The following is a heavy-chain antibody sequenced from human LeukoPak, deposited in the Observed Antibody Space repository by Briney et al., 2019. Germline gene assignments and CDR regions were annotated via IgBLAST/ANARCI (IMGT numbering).Heavy chain of an antibody. V-gene: IGHV3-53*01. Sequence: GGSLRLSCAASGFTVSNTFMSWVRQAPGKGLEWVSVIYSVGTTYYADSVKGRFTIARDNSKNTLYLQMNSLRAEDTAVYYCARGSGWLDYWGQGTLVTVSS. D-gene: IGHD6-19*01. CDR1: GFTVSNTF. CDR2: IYSVGTT. J-gene: IGHJ4*02. CDR3: ARGSGWLDY.